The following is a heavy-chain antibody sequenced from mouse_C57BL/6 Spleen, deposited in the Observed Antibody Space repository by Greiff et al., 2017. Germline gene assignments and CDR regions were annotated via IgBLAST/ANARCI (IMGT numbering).Heavy chain of an antibody. CDR1: GYTFTSYW. V-gene: IGHV1-69*01. Sequence: VQLQQPGAELVMPGASVKLSCKASGYTFTSYWMHWVKQRPGQGLEWIGEIDPSDSYTNYNQKFKGKSTLTVDKSSSTAYMQLSSLTSEDSAVYYCARRIYYGSSYLYAMDYWGQGTSVTVSS. D-gene: IGHD1-1*01. J-gene: IGHJ4*01. CDR2: IDPSDSYT. CDR3: ARRIYYGSSYLYAMDY.